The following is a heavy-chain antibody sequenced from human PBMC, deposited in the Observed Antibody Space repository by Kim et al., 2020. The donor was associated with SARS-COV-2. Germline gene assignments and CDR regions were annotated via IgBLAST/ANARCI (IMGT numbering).Heavy chain of an antibody. CDR2: T. D-gene: IGHD2-8*01. J-gene: IGHJ4*02. CDR3: ATSNGALDN. V-gene: IGHV4-39*01. Sequence: TYSGPSRKSRVSISIGTSKNQFSLRLSSVTAADTAVYYCATSNGALDNWGQGTLVTVSS.